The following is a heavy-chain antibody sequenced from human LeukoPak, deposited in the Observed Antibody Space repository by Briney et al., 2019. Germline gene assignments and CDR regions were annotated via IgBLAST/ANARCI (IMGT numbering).Heavy chain of an antibody. Sequence: GGSLRLSCAASGFTFSTYAMNWVRQAPGKGLEWVSSTTDSGSRTYYADSVKGRFTISRDNSKNMLYLQMNSLRAEDTAVYYCAKGGAMADKYYQEWGQGTLVTVSS. CDR2: TTDSGSRT. D-gene: IGHD6-19*01. CDR1: GFTFSTYA. J-gene: IGHJ1*01. CDR3: AKGGAMADKYYQE. V-gene: IGHV3-23*01.